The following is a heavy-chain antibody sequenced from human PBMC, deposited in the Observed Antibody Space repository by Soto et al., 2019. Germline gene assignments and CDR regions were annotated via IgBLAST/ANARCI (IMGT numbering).Heavy chain of an antibody. CDR3: AKEGIELWSAFDY. J-gene: IGHJ4*02. Sequence: QVQLVESGGGVVQPGRSLRLSCAASGFTFNNYGIHWVRQAPGKGLVWVAVISNDGDDKYYADSVKGRFTISRDNSRNTLYLQMNSLRPEDTAMYYCAKEGIELWSAFDYWGQGTLVTVSS. D-gene: IGHD5-18*01. V-gene: IGHV3-30*18. CDR1: GFTFNNYG. CDR2: ISNDGDDK.